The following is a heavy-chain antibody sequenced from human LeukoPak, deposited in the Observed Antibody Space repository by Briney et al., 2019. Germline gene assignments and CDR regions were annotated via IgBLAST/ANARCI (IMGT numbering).Heavy chain of an antibody. V-gene: IGHV3-30*18. J-gene: IGHJ4*02. D-gene: IGHD6-19*01. Sequence: GGSLRLSCAASGFTFSSYSMNWVRQAPGKGLEWVAVISYDGSNKYYADSVKGRFTISRDNSKNTLYLQMNSLRAEDTAVYYCAKDFGSGSEDYWGQGTLVTVYS. CDR1: GFTFSSYS. CDR3: AKDFGSGSEDY. CDR2: ISYDGSNK.